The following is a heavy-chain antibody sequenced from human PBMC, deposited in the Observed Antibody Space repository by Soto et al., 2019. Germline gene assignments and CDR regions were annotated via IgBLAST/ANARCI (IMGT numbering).Heavy chain of an antibody. Sequence: QVQLVQSGAEVKKPGSSVKVSCKASGGTFSSYTISWVRQAPGQGLEWMGRIIPILGIANYAQKFQGRVTITADKSTSTAYMELSSLRSEDTAVYYCARDEGFLEMATITIESGGMDVWGQGTTVTVSS. V-gene: IGHV1-69*08. CDR1: GGTFSSYT. J-gene: IGHJ6*02. CDR3: ARDEGFLEMATITIESGGMDV. CDR2: IIPILGIA. D-gene: IGHD5-12*01.